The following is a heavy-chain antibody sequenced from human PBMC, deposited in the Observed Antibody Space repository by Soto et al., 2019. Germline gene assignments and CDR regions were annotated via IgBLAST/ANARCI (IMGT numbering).Heavy chain of an antibody. CDR1: GITFITAA. J-gene: IGHJ4*02. Sequence: QMQLVQSGPEVKKPGTSVKVSCKASGITFITAAVQWVRQARGQHLEWIGWIVVGNSNTNYAQKFQERVTITRDMSTDTAYMELSSLRSEDTAVYYCAARVGYDSSGYVFDYWGQGTLVTVSS. V-gene: IGHV1-58*01. D-gene: IGHD3-22*01. CDR3: AARVGYDSSGYVFDY. CDR2: IVVGNSNT.